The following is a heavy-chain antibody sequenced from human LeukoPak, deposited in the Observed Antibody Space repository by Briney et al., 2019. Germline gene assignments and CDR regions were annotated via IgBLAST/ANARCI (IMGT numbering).Heavy chain of an antibody. CDR2: IYYSGST. D-gene: IGHD1-26*01. V-gene: IGHV4-39*01. CDR3: ARSLGATHQDFDY. Sequence: SETLSLTCTVSGGSISSSSYYWGWIRQPPGKGLEWIGSIYYSGSTYYNPSPKSRVTISVDTSKNQFSLKLSSVTAADTAVYYCARSLGATHQDFDYWGQGTLVTVSS. CDR1: GGSISSSSYY. J-gene: IGHJ4*02.